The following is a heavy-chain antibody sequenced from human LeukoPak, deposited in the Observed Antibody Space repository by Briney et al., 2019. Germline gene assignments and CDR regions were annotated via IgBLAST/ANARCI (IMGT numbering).Heavy chain of an antibody. Sequence: PSETLSLTCTVSGGSISSSSYYWGWIRQPPGKGLEWIGSIYYSGSTYYNPSLKSRVTISVDTSKNQFSLKLSSVTAADTAVYYCARLLRYGHRAGGAFDIWGQGTMVTVSS. V-gene: IGHV4-39*01. CDR1: GGSISSSSYY. D-gene: IGHD4-17*01. J-gene: IGHJ3*02. CDR2: IYYSGST. CDR3: ARLLRYGHRAGGAFDI.